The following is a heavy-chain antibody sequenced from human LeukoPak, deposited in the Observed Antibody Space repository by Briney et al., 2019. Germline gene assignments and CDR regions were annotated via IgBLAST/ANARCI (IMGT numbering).Heavy chain of an antibody. V-gene: IGHV3-7*03. D-gene: IGHD3-3*01. CDR1: GFMFSSNW. CDR3: ATFRFLGT. J-gene: IGHJ3*01. CDR2: IKEDGTET. Sequence: GGSLRLSCAASGFMFSSNWMSWVRLAPGKGLEWVANIKEDGTETYYVDSVKGRFTISRDNAKNSLYLQMNSLRAEDTAIYYCATFRFLGTWGQGTMVTVSP.